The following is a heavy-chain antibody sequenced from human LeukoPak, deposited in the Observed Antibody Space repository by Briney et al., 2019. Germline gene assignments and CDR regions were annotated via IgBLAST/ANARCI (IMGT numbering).Heavy chain of an antibody. CDR3: ARDGVYYGSGSDDY. Sequence: ASVKVSCKVSGYTFTDYYMHWVRQAPGQGLEWMGRINPNSGGTNYAQKFQGRVTMTRDTSISTAYMELSRLRSDDTAVYYCARDGVYYGSGSDDYWGQGTLVTVSS. CDR1: GYTFTDYY. CDR2: INPNSGGT. V-gene: IGHV1-2*06. J-gene: IGHJ4*02. D-gene: IGHD3-10*01.